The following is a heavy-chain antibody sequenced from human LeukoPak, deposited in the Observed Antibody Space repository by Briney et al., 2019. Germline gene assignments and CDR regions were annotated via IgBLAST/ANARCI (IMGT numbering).Heavy chain of an antibody. J-gene: IGHJ4*02. CDR3: ARPRRVGATMWSLDY. Sequence: ASVKVSCKASGYTFTSYGISWVRQAPGQGLEWMGWISAYNGNTNYAQKLQGRVTMTTDTSTSTAYMELRSLRSDDTAVYYCARPRRVGATMWSLDYWGQGTLVTVSS. CDR1: GYTFTSYG. V-gene: IGHV1-18*01. CDR2: ISAYNGNT. D-gene: IGHD1-26*01.